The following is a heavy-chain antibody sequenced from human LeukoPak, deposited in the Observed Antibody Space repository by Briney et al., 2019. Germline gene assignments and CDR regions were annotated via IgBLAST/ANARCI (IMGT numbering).Heavy chain of an antibody. Sequence: SETLSLTCAVYGGSFSGYYWSWIRQPPGKGLEWIGEINHSGSTNYNPSLKSRVTISVNTSKNQFSLNLSSVTAADTAVYYCARPQLPDSSGPNDAFDIWGQGTMVTVSS. J-gene: IGHJ3*02. V-gene: IGHV4-34*01. CDR3: ARPQLPDSSGPNDAFDI. CDR1: GGSFSGYY. CDR2: INHSGST. D-gene: IGHD3-22*01.